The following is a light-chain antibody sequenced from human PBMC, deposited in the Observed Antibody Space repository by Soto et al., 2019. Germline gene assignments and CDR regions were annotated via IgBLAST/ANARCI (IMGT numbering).Light chain of an antibody. CDR2: GSS. Sequence: EIVLTQSPGTLSLSPGERATLSCRASQSVSSSYLAWYQQKPGQAPRLLIYGSSSRATGIPDRFSGSGSGTDFTLTISRLEAEDFAVYYCQHYDNSPPWTFGQGTKVEIK. CDR3: QHYDNSPPWT. J-gene: IGKJ1*01. CDR1: QSVSSSY. V-gene: IGKV3-20*01.